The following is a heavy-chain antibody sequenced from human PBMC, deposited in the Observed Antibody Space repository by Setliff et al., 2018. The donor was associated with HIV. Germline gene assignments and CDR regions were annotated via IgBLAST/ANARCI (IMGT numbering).Heavy chain of an antibody. CDR1: GYTFTSDY. D-gene: IGHD2-2*01. V-gene: IGHV1-46*01. J-gene: IGHJ3*02. CDR3: ARAGGGATDQAFDI. CDR2: INPAGNPT. Sequence: GASVKVSCKASGYTFTSDYINWVRQAPGQGLEWMGIINPAGNPTNYAQKFQGRLTMTTDTSTGTLYMELSNLRSDDSAVYYCARAGGGATDQAFDIWGQGSMVTVSS.